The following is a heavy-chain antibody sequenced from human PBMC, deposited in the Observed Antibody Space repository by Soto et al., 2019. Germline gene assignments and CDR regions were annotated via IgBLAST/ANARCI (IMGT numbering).Heavy chain of an antibody. CDR3: TTGSGGEAPGLDGYYYYGMDV. CDR2: IKSKTDGGTT. Sequence: KPGGSLRLSCAASGFTFSNAWMSWVRQAPGKGLEWVGRIKSKTDGGTTDYAAPVKGRFTISRDDSKNTLYLQMNSLKTEDTAVYYCTTGSGGEAPGLDGYYYYGMDVWGQGTTVTVSS. CDR1: GFTFSNAW. V-gene: IGHV3-15*01. J-gene: IGHJ6*02. D-gene: IGHD2-15*01.